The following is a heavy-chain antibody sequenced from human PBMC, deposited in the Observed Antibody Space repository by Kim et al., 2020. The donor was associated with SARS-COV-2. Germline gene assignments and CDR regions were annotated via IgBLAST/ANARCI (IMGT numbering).Heavy chain of an antibody. V-gene: IGHV3-23*01. CDR2: T. CDR3: AKVEGYSYVGY. J-gene: IGHJ4*02. Sequence: TYYADSVKGRFTISRDNSKNTLYLHMNSQRAEYTAVYYCAKVEGYSYVGYCGQGTLVTVSS. D-gene: IGHD5-18*01.